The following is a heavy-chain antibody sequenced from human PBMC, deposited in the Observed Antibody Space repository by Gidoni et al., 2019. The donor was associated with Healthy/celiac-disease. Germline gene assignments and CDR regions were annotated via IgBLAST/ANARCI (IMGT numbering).Heavy chain of an antibody. V-gene: IGHV4-34*01. D-gene: IGHD2-2*01. J-gene: IGHJ6*02. CDR2: INHSGST. Sequence: QVQLQQWGAVLLKPSEPLSPTCAVYGGSFSGYYWSWIRQPPGKWLEWIEEINHSGSTNYNPSLKSRVTISVDTSKNQFSLKLSSVTAADTAVYYCASDISGYCSSTSCIMDVWGQGTTVTVSS. CDR1: GGSFSGYY. CDR3: ASDISGYCSSTSCIMDV.